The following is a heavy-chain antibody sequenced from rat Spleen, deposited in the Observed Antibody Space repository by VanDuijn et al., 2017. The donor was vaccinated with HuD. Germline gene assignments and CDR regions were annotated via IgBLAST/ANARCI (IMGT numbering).Heavy chain of an antibody. V-gene: IGHV5-58*01. CDR1: GFTFTNYW. Sequence: EVQLVETGGGLVQPGRSLKLSCVASGFTFTNYWMYWIRQAPGKGLEWVSSISTSGGSTYYRDSVKGRFTVSRDNAKSTLYLQMDSLRSEDTATYYCTRENWKPDYWGQGVMVTVSS. J-gene: IGHJ2*01. CDR3: TRENWKPDY. D-gene: IGHD4-2*01. CDR2: ISTSGGST.